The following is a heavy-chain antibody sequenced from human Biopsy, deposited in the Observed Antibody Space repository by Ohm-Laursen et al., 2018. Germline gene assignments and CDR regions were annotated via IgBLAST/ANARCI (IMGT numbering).Heavy chain of an antibody. CDR2: IWYDGSDQ. J-gene: IGHJ4*02. D-gene: IGHD1-26*01. CDR3: ARDRREHYQFDS. CDR1: GFIFKSYG. V-gene: IGHV3-33*01. Sequence: SLRLSCTASGFIFKSYGMHWVRQAPGKGLEWVALIWYDGSDQYYADSVKGRFIISRDNTKNTVYLQMNSLRAEDTAVYYCARDRREHYQFDSWGQGTRVTVSS.